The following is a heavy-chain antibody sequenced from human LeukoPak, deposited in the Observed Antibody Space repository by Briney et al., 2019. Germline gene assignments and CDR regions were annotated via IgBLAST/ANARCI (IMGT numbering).Heavy chain of an antibody. CDR2: IYSGGST. Sequence: GGSLRLSCAASGFTVSSNSMSWVRQAPGKGLEWVSIIYSGGSTYNADSVKGRFTISRDNSKNTLYLQVNSLRTEDTAIYYCICCGTLGYWGQGTLVTVSS. CDR1: GFTVSSNS. J-gene: IGHJ4*02. D-gene: IGHD3-16*01. V-gene: IGHV3-66*01. CDR3: ICCGTLGY.